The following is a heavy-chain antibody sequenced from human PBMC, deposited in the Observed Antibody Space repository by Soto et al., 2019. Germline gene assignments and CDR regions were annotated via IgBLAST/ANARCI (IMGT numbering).Heavy chain of an antibody. D-gene: IGHD3-10*01. CDR2: RHISTGS. CDR1: NLAFQTGQFF. V-gene: IGHV4-30-4*01. Sequence: QIELQESGPGLIKPSQTLSLTCNVPNLAFQTGQFFWSWIGRPPGKGLEWLGARHISTGSLYNPSVRVRVRVSVNMSRGQVFRTLNCVSAADTAVDFCAKVCVPPRGRRDWDFDLWGGGALVSVSS. CDR3: AKVCVPPRGRRDWDFDL. J-gene: IGHJ2*01.